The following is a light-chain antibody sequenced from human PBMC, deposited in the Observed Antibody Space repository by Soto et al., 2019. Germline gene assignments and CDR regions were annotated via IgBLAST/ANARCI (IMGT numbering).Light chain of an antibody. V-gene: IGKV3-11*01. CDR3: QQRSNWPRT. CDR1: QSVSSY. J-gene: IGKJ1*01. CDR2: DAS. Sequence: EIVLTQSPGTLSLSPGERATLSCRASQSVSSYLAWYQQKRGQAPRLXIYDASNRETGIPARFSGSGSGTEFTLTISSLEPEDFAVYYCQQRSNWPRTFGQGTQVDIK.